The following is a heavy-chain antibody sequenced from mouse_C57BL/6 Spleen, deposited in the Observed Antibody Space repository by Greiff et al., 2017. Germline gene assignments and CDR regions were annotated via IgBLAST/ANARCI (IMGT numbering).Heavy chain of an antibody. CDR2: IYPGDGDT. V-gene: IGHV1-80*01. J-gene: IGHJ3*01. CDR3: ARSGQLSLTWFAY. CDR1: GYAFSSYW. D-gene: IGHD3-2*02. Sequence: QVQLQQSGAELVKPGASVKISCKASGYAFSSYWMNWVKQRPGKGLEWIGQIYPGDGDTNYNGKFKGKATLTADKSSSTAYMQLSSLTSEDSAVYFCARSGQLSLTWFAYWGQGTLVTVSA.